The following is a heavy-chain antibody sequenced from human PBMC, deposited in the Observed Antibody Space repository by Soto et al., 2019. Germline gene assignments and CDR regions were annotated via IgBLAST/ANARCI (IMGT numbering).Heavy chain of an antibody. CDR3: GSHINLNSDFWSGHTPDYYMDV. J-gene: IGHJ6*03. D-gene: IGHD3-3*01. Sequence: SETLSLTCTVSGGSISSYYWSWIRQPPGKGLEWIGYIYYSGSANYNPSRKSRVTISVDTSKNQFSLKLSSVTAADTAVYYCGSHINLNSDFWSGHTPDYYMDVWGKGTTVTVSS. V-gene: IGHV4-59*08. CDR1: GGSISSYY. CDR2: IYYSGSA.